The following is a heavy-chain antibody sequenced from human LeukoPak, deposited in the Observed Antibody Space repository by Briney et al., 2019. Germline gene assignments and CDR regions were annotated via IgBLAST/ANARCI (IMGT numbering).Heavy chain of an antibody. D-gene: IGHD4-17*01. CDR1: GFTLSSYA. CDR3: ARADGAWSPDY. Sequence: GGSLRLSCAASGFTLSSYAMHWVRQAPGKGLEWVAVISYDGSNKYYADSVKGRFTISRDNSKNTLYLQMNSLRAEDTAVYYCARADGAWSPDYWGQGTLVTVSS. CDR2: ISYDGSNK. J-gene: IGHJ4*02. V-gene: IGHV3-30-3*01.